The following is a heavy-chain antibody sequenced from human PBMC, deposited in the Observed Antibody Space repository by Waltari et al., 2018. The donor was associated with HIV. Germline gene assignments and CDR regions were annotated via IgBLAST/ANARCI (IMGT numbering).Heavy chain of an antibody. V-gene: IGHV3-7*01. CDR3: ARDRHYDILTGSYFDY. Sequence: EVQLVESGGGLVQPGGSMRLSWAASGFTLSRYWMSGVRQAPGKGLEWVANRKQDGSEKYYVDSVKGRFTISRDNAKNSLYLQMNSLRAEDTAVYYCARDRHYDILTGSYFDYWGQGTLVTVSS. CDR2: RKQDGSEK. D-gene: IGHD3-9*01. J-gene: IGHJ4*02. CDR1: GFTLSRYW.